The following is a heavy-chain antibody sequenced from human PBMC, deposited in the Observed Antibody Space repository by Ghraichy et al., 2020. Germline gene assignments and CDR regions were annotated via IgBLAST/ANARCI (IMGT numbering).Heavy chain of an antibody. V-gene: IGHV4-59*01. CDR3: ARDKGRGEQQLVGHVDAFDI. CDR1: GGSISSYY. CDR2: IYYSGST. Sequence: ETLSLTCTVSGGSISSYYWSWIRQPPGKGLEWIGYIYYSGSTNYNPSLKSRVTISVDTSKNQFSLKLSSVTAADTAVYYCARDKGRGEQQLVGHVDAFDIWGQGTMVTVSS. D-gene: IGHD6-13*01. J-gene: IGHJ3*02.